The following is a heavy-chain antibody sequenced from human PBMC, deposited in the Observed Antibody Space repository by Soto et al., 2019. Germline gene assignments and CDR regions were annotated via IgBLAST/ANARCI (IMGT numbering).Heavy chain of an antibody. V-gene: IGHV3-33*01. D-gene: IGHD6-19*01. Sequence: QVQLVESGGGVVQPGRSLRLSCAASGFTFSSYGMHWVRRAPGKGLEWVAVIWYDGSNKYYADSVKGRFTISRDNSKNTLYLQMNSLRAEDTAVYYCARGGVAGLWYFDLWGRGTLVTVSS. CDR1: GFTFSSYG. J-gene: IGHJ2*01. CDR3: ARGGVAGLWYFDL. CDR2: IWYDGSNK.